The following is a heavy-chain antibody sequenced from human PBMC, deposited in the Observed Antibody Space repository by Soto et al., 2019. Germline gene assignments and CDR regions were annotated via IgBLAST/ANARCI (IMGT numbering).Heavy chain of an antibody. V-gene: IGHV3-30*18. Sequence: QVQLVESGGGVDQPGRSLRLSCAASGFTFSSYVMHWVRQAPGNGLEWVAVIWYDGSNKNYADSVKGRFTISRDNSKNTLYLQMNSLSTEDTAVYYCAKARHGSGTYSYFDYWGQGILVTVSS. D-gene: IGHD3-10*01. CDR3: AKARHGSGTYSYFDY. CDR2: IWYDGSNK. J-gene: IGHJ4*02. CDR1: GFTFSSYV.